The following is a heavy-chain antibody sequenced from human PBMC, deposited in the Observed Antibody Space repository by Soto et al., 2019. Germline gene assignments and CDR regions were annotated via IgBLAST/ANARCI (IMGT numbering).Heavy chain of an antibody. CDR3: ARANPYYGSGSYFWFDP. Sequence: SETLSLTCTVSGGSISSYYWSWIRQPPGKGLEWIGYIYYSGSTNYNPSLKSRVTISVDTSKNQFSLKLSSVTAADTAVYYCARANPYYGSGSYFWFDPWGQGTLVTAPQ. D-gene: IGHD3-10*01. V-gene: IGHV4-59*01. J-gene: IGHJ5*02. CDR2: IYYSGST. CDR1: GGSISSYY.